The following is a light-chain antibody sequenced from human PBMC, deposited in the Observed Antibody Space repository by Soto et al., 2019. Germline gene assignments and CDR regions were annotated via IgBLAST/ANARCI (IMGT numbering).Light chain of an antibody. CDR1: ESVSGW. Sequence: DIQLAHVSTILSAPVGDTATASCRASESVSGWLEWYKQKPGEEXKXXXYDASALTRGVPSRLRGSGSGNKFNLTIAIVPPDDFVTYYCQKDDSSSGTFGAGTQVDI. CDR3: QKDDSSSGT. V-gene: IGKV1-5*01. CDR2: DAS. J-gene: IGKJ4*02.